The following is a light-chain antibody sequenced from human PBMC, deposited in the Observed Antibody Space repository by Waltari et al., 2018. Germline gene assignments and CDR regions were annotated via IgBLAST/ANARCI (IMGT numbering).Light chain of an antibody. J-gene: IGLJ1*01. Sequence: QSALTKPRSVSGSPGQSVTISCTGTSANLGGYNYVSWYQQHPGKAPKVVIYDLNKWPSGVPDRFSGSKSGNTAARTISGLQAEDEADYYCCSFEATNTLVFGTGTKVTVL. CDR2: DLN. CDR1: SANLGGYNY. CDR3: CSFEATNTLV. V-gene: IGLV2-11*01.